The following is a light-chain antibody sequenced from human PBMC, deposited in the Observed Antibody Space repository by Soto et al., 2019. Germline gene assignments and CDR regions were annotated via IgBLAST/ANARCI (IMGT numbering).Light chain of an antibody. CDR3: QSYESSLSGSV. J-gene: IGLJ1*01. V-gene: IGLV1-40*01. Sequence: QSVLTRPPSVSGAPGQRVTISCTGSSSNIGPGYDVHWYQHLPGTAPKLLIYSNTNRPSGVPDRVSGSRSGTSASLAITGLQAEDEADYYCQSYESSLSGSVFGTGTKVTVL. CDR2: SNT. CDR1: SSNIGPGYD.